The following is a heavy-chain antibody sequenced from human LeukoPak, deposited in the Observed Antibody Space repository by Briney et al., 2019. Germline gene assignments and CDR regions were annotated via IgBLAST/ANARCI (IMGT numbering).Heavy chain of an antibody. CDR2: INSDGSST. CDR3: ARATRYYYPT. Sequence: GGSLRLSCAAPGFTFSSYWMPWVRQAPGKGLVWVSCINSDGSSTSYADSVKGRFTISRDNAKNTLYLQMNSLRAEDTAVYYCARATRYYYPTWGQGTLVTVSS. CDR1: GFTFSSYW. J-gene: IGHJ4*02. V-gene: IGHV3-74*01. D-gene: IGHD3-22*01.